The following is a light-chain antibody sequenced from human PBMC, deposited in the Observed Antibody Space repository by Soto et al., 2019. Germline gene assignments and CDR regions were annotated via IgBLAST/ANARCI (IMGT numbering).Light chain of an antibody. CDR2: GAS. J-gene: IGKJ1*01. Sequence: EIVMTQSPATLSVSPGERDTLSCRASQSVSSNLAWYQQKPGQAPRLLIYGASTRATGIPARFSGSGSGTEFTLTISSLQSEDFAAYYCQQYNNWPGTFGQGTKVDIK. CDR1: QSVSSN. CDR3: QQYNNWPGT. V-gene: IGKV3-15*01.